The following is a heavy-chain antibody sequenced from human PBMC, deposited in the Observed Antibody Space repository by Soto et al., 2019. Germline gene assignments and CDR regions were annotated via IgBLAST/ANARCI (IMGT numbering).Heavy chain of an antibody. V-gene: IGHV1-18*01. D-gene: IGHD2-2*01. J-gene: IGHJ3*02. CDR1: GYTFTYYR. CDR3: ATLYCSSTSCDDAFDI. Sequence: GASVKVSCKASGYTFTYYRITWVRQAPGQGLEWMGWISADNSNTNYAQKLQGRVTMTTDTSTNTAHMELRSLRSDDTAVYYCATLYCSSTSCDDAFDIWGQGTMVTVSS. CDR2: ISADNSNT.